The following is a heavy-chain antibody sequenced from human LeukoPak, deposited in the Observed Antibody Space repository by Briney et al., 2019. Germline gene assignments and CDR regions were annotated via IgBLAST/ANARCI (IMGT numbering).Heavy chain of an antibody. D-gene: IGHD6-19*01. V-gene: IGHV3-30*02. CDR1: GFTFSSYG. CDR2: IRYDGSNK. Sequence: GGSLRLSCAASGFTFSSYGMHWARQAPGKGLEWVAYIRYDGSNKYYADSVKGRFTISRDNSKKTLYLQMNSLRAEDAAVYYCASRGAVAGSGAFDIWGQGTMVTVSS. CDR3: ASRGAVAGSGAFDI. J-gene: IGHJ3*02.